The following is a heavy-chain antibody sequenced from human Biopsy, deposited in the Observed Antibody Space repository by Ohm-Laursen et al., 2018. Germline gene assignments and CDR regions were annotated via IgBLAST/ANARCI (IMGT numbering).Heavy chain of an antibody. J-gene: IGHJ4*02. CDR1: GFIFSRYW. D-gene: IGHD6-13*01. CDR3: ARGPSGTAAGRFAS. V-gene: IGHV3-7*04. CDR2: MNQDGSEE. Sequence: SLRLSCAAPGFIFSRYWMNWVRQTPEKGLEWVANMNQDGSEEHYVDPVKGRFTISRDNSKSSLYLQMNRLRDEDTAVYYCARGPSGTAAGRFASWGQGTLVTVSS.